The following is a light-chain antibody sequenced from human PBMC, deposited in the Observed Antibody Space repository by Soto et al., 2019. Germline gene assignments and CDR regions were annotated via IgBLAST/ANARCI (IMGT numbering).Light chain of an antibody. CDR3: AAWDDSLNGFYV. V-gene: IGLV1-44*01. CDR1: SSNIGSNT. Sequence: QSVLTQPPSASGTPGQRVTIFCSGSSSNIGSNTVNWYQQLPGTAPKLLIYSNNQRPSGVPDRFSGSKSGTSASLAISGLQSEDEADYYCAAWDDSLNGFYVFGTGTKVTVL. CDR2: SNN. J-gene: IGLJ1*01.